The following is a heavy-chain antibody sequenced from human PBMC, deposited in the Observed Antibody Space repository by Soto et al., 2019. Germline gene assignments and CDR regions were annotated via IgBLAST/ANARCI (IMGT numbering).Heavy chain of an antibody. D-gene: IGHD3-9*01. CDR2: FDPEDGET. CDR1: GYTLTELS. V-gene: IGHV1-24*01. J-gene: IGHJ6*02. Sequence: GASVKVSCKVSGYTLTELSMHWVRQAPGKGLEWMGGFDPEDGETIYAQKFQGRVTMTEDTSTDTAYMELSSLRSEDTAVYYCATDPPVYYDILTGWYYGMDVWGQGTTVTVSS. CDR3: ATDPPVYYDILTGWYYGMDV.